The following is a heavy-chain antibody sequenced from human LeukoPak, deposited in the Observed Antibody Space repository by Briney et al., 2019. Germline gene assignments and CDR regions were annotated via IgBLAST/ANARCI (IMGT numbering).Heavy chain of an antibody. CDR1: GGSISSSTYY. J-gene: IGHJ6*03. CDR2: INYSGST. CDR3: VRSCSTTSCSYYYYYMDV. D-gene: IGHD2-2*01. V-gene: IGHV4-39*07. Sequence: SETLSLTCTVSGGSISSSTYYWGWIRQPPGKGLEWIGSINYSGSTYYNPSLKSRVTISVDTSKNQFSLKLSSVTAADTVVYYCVRSCSTTSCSYYYYYMDVWGKGTTVTVSS.